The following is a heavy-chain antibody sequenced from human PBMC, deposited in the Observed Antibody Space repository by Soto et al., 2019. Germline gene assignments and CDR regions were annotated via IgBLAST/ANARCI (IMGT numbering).Heavy chain of an antibody. CDR2: ISGSGGST. CDR1: GYTFSSYA. Sequence: VQLVQSGAEVKKPGASVKVSCKASGYTFSSYAMSWVRQAPGKGLEWVSAISGSGGSTYYADSVKGRFTISRDNSKNTLYLQMNSLRAEDTAVYYCAKTYYDILTGYYGYWGQGTLVTVSS. J-gene: IGHJ4*02. CDR3: AKTYYDILTGYYGY. D-gene: IGHD3-9*01. V-gene: IGHV3-23*04.